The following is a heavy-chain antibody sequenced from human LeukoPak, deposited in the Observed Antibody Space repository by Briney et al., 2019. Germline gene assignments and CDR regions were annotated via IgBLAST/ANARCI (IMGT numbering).Heavy chain of an antibody. D-gene: IGHD2-2*01. V-gene: IGHV3-21*01. J-gene: IGHJ3*02. CDR2: ISSSSSYI. CDR3: ARGVHQGAFDI. Sequence: PGGSLRLSCAASGVTFSSYSMNWVRQAPGKGLEWVSSISSSSSYIYYADSVKGRFTISRDNAKNSLYLQMNSLRAEDTAVYYCARGVHQGAFDIWGQGTMVTVSS. CDR1: GVTFSSYS.